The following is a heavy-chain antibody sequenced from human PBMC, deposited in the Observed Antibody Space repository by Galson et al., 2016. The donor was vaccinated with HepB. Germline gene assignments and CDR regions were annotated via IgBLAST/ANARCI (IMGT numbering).Heavy chain of an antibody. D-gene: IGHD5-12*01. CDR1: GDSVSTNIVA. CDR3: TRVRHLARGMDV. J-gene: IGHJ6*02. CDR2: TYHRSKWYN. V-gene: IGHV6-1*01. Sequence: CAISGDSVSTNIVAWNWIRQSPSRGLEWLGRTYHRSKWYNDYAVSVQSRITINPDTSRNQFSLQLNSVTPEDTDVYYCTRVRHLARGMDVWGQGTTVTVSS.